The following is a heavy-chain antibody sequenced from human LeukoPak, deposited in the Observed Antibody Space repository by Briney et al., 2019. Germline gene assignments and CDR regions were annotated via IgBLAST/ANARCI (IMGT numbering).Heavy chain of an antibody. CDR3: AKENCSSTSCYIDY. CDR2: IRYDGSNK. D-gene: IGHD2-2*01. Sequence: GGSLRLSCAASGFTFSSYGMHWVRQAPGKGLEWVAFIRYDGSNKYYADSVKGRFTISRDNSKSTLYLQMNSLRAEDTAVYYCAKENCSSTSCYIDYWGQGTLVTVSS. CDR1: GFTFSSYG. J-gene: IGHJ4*02. V-gene: IGHV3-30*02.